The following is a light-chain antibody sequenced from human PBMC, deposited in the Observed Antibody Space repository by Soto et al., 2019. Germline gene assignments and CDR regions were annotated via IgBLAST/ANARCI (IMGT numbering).Light chain of an antibody. CDR1: QSLVYSDGTTY. CDR3: MQGTYRRT. V-gene: IGKV2-30*01. Sequence: QLSLPLTLAQPPSVYFSSSQSLVYSDGTTYLNWFQQSPGQSPQLLIYLGSNRASGVPDRFSGSGSGTDFTLKISRVEAEDVGVYYCMQGTYRRTFGQGTKVDIK. CDR2: LGS. J-gene: IGKJ1*01.